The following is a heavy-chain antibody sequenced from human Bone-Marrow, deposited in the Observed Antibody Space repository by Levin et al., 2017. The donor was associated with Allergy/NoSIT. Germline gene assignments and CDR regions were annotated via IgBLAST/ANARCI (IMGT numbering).Heavy chain of an antibody. CDR3: ARSSTYFYGSLTFDGDGFDI. CDR2: ISAYDGNT. J-gene: IGHJ3*02. V-gene: IGHV1-18*01. D-gene: IGHD3-10*01. CDR1: GYSFTSYG. Sequence: GESLKISCKASGYSFTSYGISWVRQAPGQGLEWMGWISAYDGNTNYAQMLQGRITMTTDTSTSTAYMELRGLRFDDTAVYYCARSSTYFYGSLTFDGDGFDIWGQGTMVTVSS.